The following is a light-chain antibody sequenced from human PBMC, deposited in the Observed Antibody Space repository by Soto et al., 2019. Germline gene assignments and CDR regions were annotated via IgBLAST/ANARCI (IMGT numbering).Light chain of an antibody. CDR1: SSDVGAYKY. J-gene: IGLJ1*01. CDR2: EVS. Sequence: QSALTRPASVSGSPGQSITISCTGTSSDVGAYKYVSWYQQHPGKAPKVMIYEVSNRPSGVSNRFSGSESGNTASLTISGLQAEAEADYFCSSYSSSSTLVVFGTGTKVTVL. V-gene: IGLV2-14*01. CDR3: SSYSSSSTLVV.